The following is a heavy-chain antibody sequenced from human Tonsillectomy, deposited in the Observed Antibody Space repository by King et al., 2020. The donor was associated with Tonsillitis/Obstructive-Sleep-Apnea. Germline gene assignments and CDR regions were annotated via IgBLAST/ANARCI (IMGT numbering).Heavy chain of an antibody. D-gene: IGHD6-19*01. J-gene: IGHJ2*01. CDR2: ISYDGSNK. V-gene: IGHV3-30*01. Sequence: QVQLVESGGGVVQPGRSLRLSCAASGFTFSSYAMHWVRQAPGKGLEWVAVISYDGSNKYYADSVKGRFTISRDNSKNTLYLQMNSLRADDTAVYYCASDSGQWLVRPNWYFDLCGRGAQGTVSS. CDR1: GFTFSSYA. CDR3: ASDSGQWLVRPNWYFDL.